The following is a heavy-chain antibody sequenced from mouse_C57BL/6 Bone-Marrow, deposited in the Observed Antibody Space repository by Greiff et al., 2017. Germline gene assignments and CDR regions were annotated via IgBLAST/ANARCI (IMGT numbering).Heavy chain of an antibody. Sequence: QVQLKQSGAELARPGASVKLSCKASGYTFTSYGISWVKQRTGQGLEWIGEIYPRSGNTYYNEKFKGKATLTADKSSSTAYMELRSLTSEDSAVYFCARKGYYGSSSLTGTIFAYWGQGTLVTVSA. D-gene: IGHD1-1*01. J-gene: IGHJ3*01. CDR2: IYPRSGNT. CDR3: ARKGYYGSSSLTGTIFAY. CDR1: GYTFTSYG. V-gene: IGHV1-81*01.